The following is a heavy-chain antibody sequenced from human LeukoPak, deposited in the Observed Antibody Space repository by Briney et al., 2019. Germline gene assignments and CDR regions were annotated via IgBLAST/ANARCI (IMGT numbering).Heavy chain of an antibody. J-gene: IGHJ4*02. V-gene: IGHV4-4*02. CDR1: GGSISSSNW. CDR3: ARSPTYDILTFADY. Sequence: SETLSLTCAVSGGSISSSNWWSWVRQPPGKGLEWIGEIYHSGSTNYNPSLKSRVTISVDTSKNQFSLKLSSVTAADTAVYYCARSPTYDILTFADYWGQGTLVTVSS. D-gene: IGHD3-9*01. CDR2: IYHSGST.